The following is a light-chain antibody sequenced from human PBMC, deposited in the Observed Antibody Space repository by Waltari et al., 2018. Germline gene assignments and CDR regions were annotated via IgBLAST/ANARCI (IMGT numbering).Light chain of an antibody. CDR2: EAT. J-gene: IGKJ1*01. CDR1: QRVRRF. CDR3: QKYGTLPAT. V-gene: IGKV3-20*01. Sequence: EIVLTQSPGTLSLSPGERATLSCRASQRVRRFLAWYQQKLGQAPRLRIYEATSRATGIPDRFSGSGFGTDFSLIISRLEPEDFAVYYCQKYGTLPATFGQGTKVEIK.